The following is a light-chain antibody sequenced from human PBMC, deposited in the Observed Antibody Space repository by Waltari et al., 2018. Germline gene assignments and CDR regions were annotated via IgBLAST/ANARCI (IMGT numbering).Light chain of an antibody. CDR2: GAS. CDR3: QQFNTWWT. Sequence: QSPATLSVSPGERATLFCRASHSIRNNLAWYQQKPGQAPRLLIYGASTRATGIPARFSGSGSGTEFTLTISSLQSEDFAVYYCQQFNTWWTFGQGTKVEFK. CDR1: HSIRNN. J-gene: IGKJ1*01. V-gene: IGKV3-15*01.